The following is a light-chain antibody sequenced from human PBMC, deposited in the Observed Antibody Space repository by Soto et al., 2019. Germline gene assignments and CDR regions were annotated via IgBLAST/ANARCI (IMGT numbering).Light chain of an antibody. CDR3: GSWDSSLSAYV. Sequence: QSVLTQRPSVSAAPGQRVTISCSGGSSNIGGNSVSWYQQLPGTAPKLLIYDDDKRPSGIPDRFSGSKSGTSATLGITGFQTGDEADHYCGSWDSSLSAYVFGTGTKVTVL. J-gene: IGLJ1*01. V-gene: IGLV1-51*01. CDR2: DDD. CDR1: SSNIGGNS.